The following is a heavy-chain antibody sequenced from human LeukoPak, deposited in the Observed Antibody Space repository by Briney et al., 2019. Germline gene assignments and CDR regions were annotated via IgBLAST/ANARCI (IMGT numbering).Heavy chain of an antibody. V-gene: IGHV1-3*01. J-gene: IGHJ6*02. D-gene: IGHD2/OR15-2a*01. Sequence: ASVKLSCKASGYTFTSHARHWVRQAPGEDLEWMAWINGATGNTEYSQKFQARVTITRDTSASTAYMELSSLRSEDTAVYYCARSVIIVPNTSYYYYYMDVWGQGTTVTVSS. CDR1: GYTFTSHA. CDR3: ARSVIIVPNTSYYYYYMDV. CDR2: INGATGNT.